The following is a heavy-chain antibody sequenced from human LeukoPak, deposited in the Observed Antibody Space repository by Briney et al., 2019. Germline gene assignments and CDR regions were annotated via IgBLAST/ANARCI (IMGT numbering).Heavy chain of an antibody. J-gene: IGHJ5*02. D-gene: IGHD3-10*01. CDR3: AKDQFRVRINWFDP. V-gene: IGHV3-23*01. Sequence: GSSLRLSCAASGFTVSSYAMRWVRQATGTGLERVSAISGSGGSTYYADSVKGRFTISRDNSKNTLYLQMNSLRAEDTAVYYCAKDQFRVRINWFDPWGQGTLVTVSS. CDR1: GFTVSSYA. CDR2: ISGSGGST.